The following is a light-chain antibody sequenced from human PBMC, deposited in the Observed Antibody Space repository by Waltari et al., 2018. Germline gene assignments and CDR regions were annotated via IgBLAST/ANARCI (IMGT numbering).Light chain of an antibody. CDR2: AAS. Sequence: TCRASQSIDSYLNWYQQKPGKAPKVLIYAASSLQRGVPPRFSGSVSGTEFTFTISSLEPEDFATYYCQQSYSTPVTFGGGTKVDMK. V-gene: IGKV1-39*01. CDR3: QQSYSTPVT. CDR1: QSIDSY. J-gene: IGKJ4*01.